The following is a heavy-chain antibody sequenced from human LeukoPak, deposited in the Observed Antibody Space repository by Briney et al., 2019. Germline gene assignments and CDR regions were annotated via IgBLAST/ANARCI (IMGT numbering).Heavy chain of an antibody. V-gene: IGHV3-64D*06. J-gene: IGHJ6*02. D-gene: IGHD3-16*02. CDR3: VRDLSGMDV. CDR2: LYSRGTST. CDR1: GFTVTNYA. Sequence: GGSLRLSCLASGFTVTNYAMHWVRQAPGKGLDYVSVLYSRGTSTYYADSVKGRFTVSRDSSKNTLYLQMSSLRIEDMAIYYCVRDLSGMDVWGRGTTVTVSS.